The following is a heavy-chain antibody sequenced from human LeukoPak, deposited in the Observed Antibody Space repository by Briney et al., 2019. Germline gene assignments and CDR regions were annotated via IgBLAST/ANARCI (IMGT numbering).Heavy chain of an antibody. CDR2: ISSSSYI. Sequence: GGSLRLSCAASGFDFSSYSMNWVRQAPGKGLEWVSSISSSSYIYYADSVKGRFTISRDNAKYSLYLQMNSLRAEDTAVYYCARDLGNFDPYYYFDYWGQGTLVTVSS. D-gene: IGHD3-9*01. CDR1: GFDFSSYS. CDR3: ARDLGNFDPYYYFDY. J-gene: IGHJ4*02. V-gene: IGHV3-21*01.